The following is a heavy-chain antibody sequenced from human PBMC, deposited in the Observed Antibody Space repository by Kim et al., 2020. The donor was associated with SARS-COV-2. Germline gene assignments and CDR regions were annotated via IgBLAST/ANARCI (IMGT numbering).Heavy chain of an antibody. CDR1: GGSISSSSYY. Sequence: SETLSLTCTVSGGSISSSSYYWGWIRQPPGKGLEWIGSIYYSGSTYYNPSLKSRVTISVDTSKNQFSLKLSSVTAADTAVYYCARLENDSSGYYRVGYFDYWGQGTLVTVSS. CDR3: ARLENDSSGYYRVGYFDY. D-gene: IGHD3-22*01. CDR2: IYYSGST. V-gene: IGHV4-39*01. J-gene: IGHJ4*02.